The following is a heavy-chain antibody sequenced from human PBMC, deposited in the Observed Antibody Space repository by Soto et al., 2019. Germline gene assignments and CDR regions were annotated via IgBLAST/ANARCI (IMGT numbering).Heavy chain of an antibody. V-gene: IGHV1-2*02. CDR2: INPASGDT. CDR1: GYTFTAYY. CDR3: ARDRPMDV. Sequence: GASVKVSCKASGYTFTAYYMNWVRQAPGQGLEWMGWINPASGDTKDAQKFQGRVTMARDASISTAYMELSGLTSDDTAVYSCARDRPMDVWGQGTTVTVS. J-gene: IGHJ6*02.